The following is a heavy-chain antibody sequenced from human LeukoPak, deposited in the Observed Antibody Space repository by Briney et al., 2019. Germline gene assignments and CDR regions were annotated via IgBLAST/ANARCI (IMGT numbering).Heavy chain of an antibody. J-gene: IGHJ4*02. CDR1: GFTFSSYW. V-gene: IGHV3-7*01. CDR3: ASGRQLGY. CDR2: IKEEGSEK. D-gene: IGHD3-16*01. Sequence: PGGSLRLSCGASGFTFSSYWMSWVRQAPGKGLEWVANIKEEGSEKYYVASVKGRFSISRDNVKNSLYLQMNSLRAEDTVVYYCASGRQLGYWGQGTLVTVSS.